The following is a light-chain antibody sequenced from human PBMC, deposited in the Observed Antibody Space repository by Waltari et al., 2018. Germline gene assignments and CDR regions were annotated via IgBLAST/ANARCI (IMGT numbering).Light chain of an antibody. V-gene: IGKV3-15*01. J-gene: IGKJ1*01. Sequence: EILLTQSPDTLSVSPGERVTLSCRASESIATNLAWYQQRPGQAPRLLSFHASSRATDIPSKFSGSGSVTEFTLTISSLQAEDFAVYYCQQYNNWPPSTFGQGTKVEFK. CDR2: HAS. CDR3: QQYNNWPPST. CDR1: ESIATN.